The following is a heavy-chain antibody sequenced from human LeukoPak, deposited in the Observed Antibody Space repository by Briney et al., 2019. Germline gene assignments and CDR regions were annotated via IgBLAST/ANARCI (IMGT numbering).Heavy chain of an antibody. D-gene: IGHD6-13*01. Sequence: PGGSLTLFCAASGFTFSDYWMHWVRQAPGKGLVWVSRINTDGSSTTYADSVKGRFTISRDNAKNTLYLQMNSLRVEDTAVYYCARGRITSSWYYFDYWGQGTPVTVSS. V-gene: IGHV3-74*01. CDR3: ARGRITSSWYYFDY. J-gene: IGHJ4*02. CDR2: INTDGSST. CDR1: GFTFSDYW.